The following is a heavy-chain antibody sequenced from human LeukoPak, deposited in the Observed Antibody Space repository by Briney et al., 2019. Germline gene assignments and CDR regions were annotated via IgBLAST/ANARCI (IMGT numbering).Heavy chain of an antibody. D-gene: IGHD1-1*01. Sequence: GGSLRLSCAASGFTFSTSAMNWVRQAPGRGLEWVSSISPTGGAIFYADSLRGRFTISRDNAKNSLYLQMNSLRAEDTALYFCASGIRERGFDYWGQGTLVTVSS. J-gene: IGHJ4*02. CDR2: ISPTGGAI. CDR1: GFTFSTSA. V-gene: IGHV3-21*01. CDR3: ASGIRERGFDY.